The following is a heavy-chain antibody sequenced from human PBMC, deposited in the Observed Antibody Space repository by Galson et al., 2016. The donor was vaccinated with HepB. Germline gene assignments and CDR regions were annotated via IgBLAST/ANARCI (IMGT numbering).Heavy chain of an antibody. V-gene: IGHV4-31*03. CDR2: IYYSEST. CDR3: ARVDLATHDYGDYGAFDI. J-gene: IGHJ3*02. D-gene: IGHD4-17*01. CDR1: GGSISSGNYY. Sequence: TLSLTCTVSGGSISSGNYYWTWIRQHPARGLEWIGYIYYSESTYYNPSLKSRLTIPADTSKNQFSLKLRSVTAADTAVYYCARVDLATHDYGDYGAFDIWGQGTMVTVSS.